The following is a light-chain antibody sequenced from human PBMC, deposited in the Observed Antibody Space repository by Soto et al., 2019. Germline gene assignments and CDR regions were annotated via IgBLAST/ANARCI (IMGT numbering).Light chain of an antibody. J-gene: IGKJ5*01. CDR3: QQANSFPLP. V-gene: IGKV1-12*01. CDR1: QDINTW. Sequence: DIPMTQSPSSGSASVGDIVTITCRASQDINTWLAWYQQKPGKAPKLLIYTASSLQTGVPSRFSGSGSGTDFTLTISILQPEDFATYYCQQANSFPLPFGQGTRLEIK. CDR2: TAS.